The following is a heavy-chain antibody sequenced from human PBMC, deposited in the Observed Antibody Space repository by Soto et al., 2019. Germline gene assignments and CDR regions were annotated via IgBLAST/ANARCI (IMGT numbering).Heavy chain of an antibody. J-gene: IGHJ6*02. CDR1: GYTFTSYD. D-gene: IGHD3-9*01. CDR2: ISPNNGNT. CDR3: ASSLKYYYYGMVV. V-gene: IGHV1-18*01. Sequence: ASVKVSCKASGYTFTSYDINWVRQATGQGLEWMGWISPNNGNTNYAQKLQGRVTMTTDTSTSTAYMELRSLRSDDTAVYYRASSLKYYYYGMVVWGQGTTVTVSS.